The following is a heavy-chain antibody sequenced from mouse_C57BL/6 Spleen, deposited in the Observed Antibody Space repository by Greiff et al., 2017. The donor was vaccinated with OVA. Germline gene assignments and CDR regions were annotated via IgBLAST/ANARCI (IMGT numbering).Heavy chain of an antibody. V-gene: IGHV1-82*01. CDR2: IYPGDGDT. Sequence: VKLVESGPELVKPGASVKISCKASGYAFSSSWMNWVKQRPGKGLEWIGRIYPGDGDTNYNGKFKGKATLTADKSSSTAYMQLSSLTSEDSAVYFCAYYGNSDYFDYWGQGTTLTVSS. J-gene: IGHJ2*01. CDR1: GYAFSSSW. CDR3: AYYGNSDYFDY. D-gene: IGHD2-1*01.